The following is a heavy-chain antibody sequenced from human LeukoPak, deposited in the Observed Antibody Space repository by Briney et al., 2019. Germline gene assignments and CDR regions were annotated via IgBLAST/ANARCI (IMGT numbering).Heavy chain of an antibody. CDR3: ARGPEGIAAAGRDY. Sequence: ASETLSLTCAVYGGSFSGYYWSWIRQPPGKGLEWIGEINHSGSTNYNPSLKSRVTISVDTSKNQFSLKLSSVTAADTAVYYCARGPEGIAAAGRDYWGQGTLVTVSS. V-gene: IGHV4-34*01. CDR2: INHSGST. D-gene: IGHD6-13*01. CDR1: GGSFSGYY. J-gene: IGHJ4*02.